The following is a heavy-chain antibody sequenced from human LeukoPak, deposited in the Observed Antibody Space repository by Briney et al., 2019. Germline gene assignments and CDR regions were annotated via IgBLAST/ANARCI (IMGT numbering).Heavy chain of an antibody. CDR1: GFTFSGYP. CDR3: ARGDFYDSSGPRGY. CDR2: ISYDGSNK. V-gene: IGHV3-30-3*01. J-gene: IGHJ4*02. D-gene: IGHD3-22*01. Sequence: GKSLRLSCAASGFTFSGYPIHWVRQAPGKGLEWVAVISYDGSNKYYADSVKGRFTISRDNSKNTLYLQMNSLRAEDTAVYYCARGDFYDSSGPRGYWGQGTLVTVSS.